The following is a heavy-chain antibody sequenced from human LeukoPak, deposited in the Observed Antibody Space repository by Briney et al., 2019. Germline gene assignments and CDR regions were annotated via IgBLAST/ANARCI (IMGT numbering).Heavy chain of an antibody. V-gene: IGHV3-21*01. D-gene: IGHD1-14*01. Sequence: KSGGSLRLSCAASGFTFSSYSMNWVRQAPGKGLEWVSSISSSSSYIYYADSVKGRFTISRDNAKNSLYLQMNSLRAEDTAVYYCASGGALMNTKRPGTIDYWGQGTLVTVSS. CDR3: ASGGALMNTKRPGTIDY. J-gene: IGHJ4*02. CDR2: ISSSSSYI. CDR1: GFTFSSYS.